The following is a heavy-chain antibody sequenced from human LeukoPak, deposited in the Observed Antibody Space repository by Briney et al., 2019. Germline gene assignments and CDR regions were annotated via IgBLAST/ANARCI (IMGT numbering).Heavy chain of an antibody. CDR3: ARGGREVSDY. V-gene: IGHV3-30-3*01. CDR2: ISYDGSNK. D-gene: IGHD1-26*01. CDR1: GFTFSSYA. J-gene: IGHJ4*02. Sequence: GGSLRLSCAASGFTFSSYAMHWVRQAPGKGLEWVAVISYDGSNKYYADSVKGRFTISRDNSKNTLYLQMNSLRAEDTAVYYCARGGREVSDYWGQGTLVTVSS.